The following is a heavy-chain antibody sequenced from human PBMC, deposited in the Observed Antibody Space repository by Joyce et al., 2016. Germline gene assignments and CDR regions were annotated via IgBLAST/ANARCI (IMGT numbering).Heavy chain of an antibody. V-gene: IGHV4-61*01. J-gene: IGHJ6*02. D-gene: IGHD3-10*01. Sequence: HLQESGPGLVKPSETLSLTCTISGDSFSGTSYYWSWIRQSPGKGLEWLGFIYNSGTPHYNPSLGGRLSISVGAAKKQFSLRLTSVTSADTAVYYCATSLPSRVGGFQFFGMDVWGQGTTVIVS. CDR1: GDSFSGTSYY. CDR2: IYNSGTP. CDR3: ATSLPSRVGGFQFFGMDV.